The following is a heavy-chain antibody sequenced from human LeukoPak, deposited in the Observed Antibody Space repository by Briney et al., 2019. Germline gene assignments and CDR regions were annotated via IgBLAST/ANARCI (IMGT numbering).Heavy chain of an antibody. J-gene: IGHJ4*02. Sequence: GASVKVSCKSSGGTFSSNGISWLRQAPGQDLGWMGGIIPIFGTTDSAQKFQGRVTITADEARSTAYKELSSLTFDDTAVYYCARDLLPMTVFGVVNDWGQGTLVTVSS. V-gene: IGHV1-69*13. CDR3: ARDLLPMTVFGVVND. CDR2: IIPIFGTT. CDR1: GGTFSSNG. D-gene: IGHD3-3*01.